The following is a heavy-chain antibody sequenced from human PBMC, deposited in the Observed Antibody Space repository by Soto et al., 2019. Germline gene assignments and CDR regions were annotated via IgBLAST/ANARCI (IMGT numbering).Heavy chain of an antibody. Sequence: GASVKVSCKASGGTFSSYAISWVGQAPGQGLEWMGGIIPIFGTANYAQKFQGRVTITADESTSTAYMELSSLRSGDTAVYYCAREDSSGYYYVLDYWGQGTLVTVSS. J-gene: IGHJ4*02. D-gene: IGHD3-22*01. CDR1: GGTFSSYA. V-gene: IGHV1-69*13. CDR3: AREDSSGYYYVLDY. CDR2: IIPIFGTA.